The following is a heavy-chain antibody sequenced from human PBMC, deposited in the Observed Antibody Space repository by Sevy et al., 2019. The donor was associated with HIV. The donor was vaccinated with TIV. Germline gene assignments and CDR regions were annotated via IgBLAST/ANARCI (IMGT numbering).Heavy chain of an antibody. CDR3: ARLHPGEEAGGWFDP. CDR1: GDSIISSHYS. Sequence: SETLSLTCTVSGDSIISSHYSWGWIRQPPGKGLEWIGTFSYSGSAYYSPSLKSRVTISVDTSTNHFSLKLTSVTAADTSVYYCARLHPGEEAGGWFDPWGRGTLVTVSS. D-gene: IGHD3-16*01. J-gene: IGHJ5*02. V-gene: IGHV4-39*02. CDR2: FSYSGSA.